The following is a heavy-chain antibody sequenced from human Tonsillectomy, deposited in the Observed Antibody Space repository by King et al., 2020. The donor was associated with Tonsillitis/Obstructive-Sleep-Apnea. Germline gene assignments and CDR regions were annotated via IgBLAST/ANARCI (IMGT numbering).Heavy chain of an antibody. D-gene: IGHD2-2*01. V-gene: IGHV3-9*01. CDR1: GFTFDDYA. J-gene: IGHJ4*02. Sequence: VQLVESGGGLVQPGRSLRLSCAASGFTFDDYAMHWVRQAPGKGLEWVSGISWNSGIILYADSVKGRFTISRDNAKNFLYLQMNRLRAEDTAFYYCTKVERQYCSTSSCQFDYWGQGTLVAVSS. CDR3: TKVERQYCSTSSCQFDY. CDR2: ISWNSGII.